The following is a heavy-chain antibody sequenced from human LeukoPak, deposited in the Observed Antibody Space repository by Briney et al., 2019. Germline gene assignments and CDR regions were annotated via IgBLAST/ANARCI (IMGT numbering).Heavy chain of an antibody. V-gene: IGHV3-7*01. Sequence: GGSLRLSCAASGFTFSSYWMSWVRQAPGKGLEWVANIKQDGSEKYYVDSVKGRFTISRDNAKNSLYLQMNSLRAEDTAVCYCARDWYYYDSSGYSLFDYWGQGTLVTASS. D-gene: IGHD3-22*01. J-gene: IGHJ4*02. CDR2: IKQDGSEK. CDR1: GFTFSSYW. CDR3: ARDWYYYDSSGYSLFDY.